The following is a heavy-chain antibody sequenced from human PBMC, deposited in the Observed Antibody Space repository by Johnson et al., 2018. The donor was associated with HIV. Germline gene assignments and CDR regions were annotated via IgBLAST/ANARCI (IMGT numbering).Heavy chain of an antibody. CDR1: GFTFSSCA. Sequence: VQLVESGGDLVQPGGSLRLSCVASGFTFSSCAMSWIRQAPGKGLEWISYIGRSGTTIYYADSVKGRFTISRDNTKNSLYLQMNSLRAEDTAVYYCARGGYNWNDFLNDAFDMWGQGTVVTVSS. D-gene: IGHD1-1*01. CDR3: ARGGYNWNDFLNDAFDM. V-gene: IGHV3-48*03. CDR2: IGRSGTTI. J-gene: IGHJ3*02.